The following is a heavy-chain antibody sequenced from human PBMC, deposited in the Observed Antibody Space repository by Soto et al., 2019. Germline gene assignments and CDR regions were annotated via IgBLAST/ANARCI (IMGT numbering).Heavy chain of an antibody. D-gene: IGHD6-13*01. CDR3: AGDQGIAAAGTVSAFDI. V-gene: IGHV1-3*01. CDR1: GYTFTSYA. Sequence: ASVKVSCKASGYTFTSYAMHWVRQAPGQRLEWMGWINAGNGNTKYSQKFQGRVTITRDTSASTAYMELSSLRSEGTAVYYCAGDQGIAAAGTVSAFDIWGQGTMVTVSS. J-gene: IGHJ3*02. CDR2: INAGNGNT.